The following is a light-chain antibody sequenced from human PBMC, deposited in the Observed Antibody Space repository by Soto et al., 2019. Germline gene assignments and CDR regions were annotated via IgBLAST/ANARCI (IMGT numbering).Light chain of an antibody. J-gene: IGKJ1*01. Sequence: DIQMTQSPSSLSASVGDRVTITCRASQGISKYLGWYQQKPGKVPKLLIYAASTLQSGVPSRFSGSGSGTDFTLTISSLQPEDVATYYCQQSYSSPPTFGQGTKVEIK. CDR3: QQSYSSPPT. CDR2: AAS. CDR1: QGISKY. V-gene: IGKV1-27*01.